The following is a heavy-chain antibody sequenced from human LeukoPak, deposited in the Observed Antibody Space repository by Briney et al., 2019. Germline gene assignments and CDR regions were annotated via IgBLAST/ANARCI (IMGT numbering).Heavy chain of an antibody. CDR2: IYYTGST. D-gene: IGHD6-19*01. CDR1: GASISSYY. CDR3: ASVRGYSSGWYASGFDP. J-gene: IGHJ5*02. V-gene: IGHV4-39*07. Sequence: PSETLSLTCTVSGASISSYYWGWIRQPPGKGLEWIGSIYYTGSTNYNPSLKSRVTISLDTPKKQFSLKLSSVTAADTAVYYCASVRGYSSGWYASGFDPWGQGTLVTVSS.